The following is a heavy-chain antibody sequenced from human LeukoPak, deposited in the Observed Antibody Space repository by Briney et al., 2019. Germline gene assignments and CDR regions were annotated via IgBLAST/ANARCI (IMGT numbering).Heavy chain of an antibody. D-gene: IGHD3-22*01. CDR3: ARPRDSSGYYVVY. Sequence: GGSLRLSCAASGFTFSSYEMNWVRQAPGKGLEWVSYISSSGSTIYYADSVKGRFTISRDNSKNTLYLQMNSLRAEDTAVYYCARPRDSSGYYVVYWGQGTLVTVSS. V-gene: IGHV3-48*03. CDR2: ISSSGSTI. J-gene: IGHJ4*02. CDR1: GFTFSSYE.